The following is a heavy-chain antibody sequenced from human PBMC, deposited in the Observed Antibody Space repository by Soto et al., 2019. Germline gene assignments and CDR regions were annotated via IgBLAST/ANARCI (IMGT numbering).Heavy chain of an antibody. CDR2: IVVGRGNT. J-gene: IGHJ6*01. V-gene: IGHV1-58*02. CDR3: ATDGADQPDWFYYGLDV. Sequence: SVKVSCKASGFTFLRSAIHWVRQARGQRPEWIGWIVVGRGNTNYAQKFQDRVTISRDMSTNTVFMDLSSLKSDDTAVYYCATDGADQPDWFYYGLDVWGQETTVTVSS. D-gene: IGHD2-21*01. CDR1: GFTFLRSA.